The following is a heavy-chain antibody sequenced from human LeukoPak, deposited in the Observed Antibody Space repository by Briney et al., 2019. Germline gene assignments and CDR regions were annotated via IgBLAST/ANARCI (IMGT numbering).Heavy chain of an antibody. D-gene: IGHD3-10*01. J-gene: IGHJ3*01. CDR3: ARMPTMETFHV. CDR2: IYHSGST. CDR1: GSSISSGYY. Sequence: SETLSLTCAVSGSSISSGYYWGWIRPPPGKGLEWIGIIYHSGSTYYNPSLKRRVTISVDTSKNQFSLKLTSVTAADTAVYYCARMPTMETFHVWGQGTMVTVSS. V-gene: IGHV4-38-2*01.